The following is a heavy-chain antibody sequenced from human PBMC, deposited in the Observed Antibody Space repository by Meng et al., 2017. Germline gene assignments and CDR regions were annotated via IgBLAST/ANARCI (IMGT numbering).Heavy chain of an antibody. D-gene: IGHD6-6*01. Sequence: QVQLQERGPRLGQPPGTLSLPCAVSGGSISSSNWWSWVRQPPGKGLEWIGEIYHSGSTNYNPSLKSRVTISVDKSKNQFSLKLSSVTAADTAVYYCARLESIAARQRAVYYFDYWGQGTLVTVSS. V-gene: IGHV4-4*03. CDR2: IYHSGST. CDR3: ARLESIAARQRAVYYFDY. J-gene: IGHJ4*02. CDR1: GGSISSSNW.